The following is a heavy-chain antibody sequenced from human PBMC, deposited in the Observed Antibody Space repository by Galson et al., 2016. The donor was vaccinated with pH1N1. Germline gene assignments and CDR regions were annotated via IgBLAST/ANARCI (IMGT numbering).Heavy chain of an antibody. CDR1: GFSLRTSGMC. CDR3: ARIQYGDYVGYFDY. V-gene: IGHV2-70*01. CDR2: IDWDDDK. D-gene: IGHD4-17*01. J-gene: IGHJ4*02. Sequence: PALVKPPQTLTLTCTFSGFSLRTSGMCVSWIRQPPGKALEWLALIDWDDDKYYSTSLKTRLTISKDTSKNQVVLTMTNMDPVDTATYYCARIQYGDYVGYFDYWGQETLVIVSS.